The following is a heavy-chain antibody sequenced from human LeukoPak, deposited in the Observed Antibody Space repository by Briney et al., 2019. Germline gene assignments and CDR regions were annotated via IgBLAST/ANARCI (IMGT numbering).Heavy chain of an antibody. J-gene: IGHJ4*02. CDR1: GXSFSICS. D-gene: IGHD4-17*01. Sequence: PGGPLRLSCSASGXSFSICSVHWVRQAPGKGLEYVSAISSNGGNTNYADSVKGRFTISRDNSKNTLYLQMSSLRAEDTAVYYCVKATVTSSYFDYFDYWGQGTLVTVSS. V-gene: IGHV3-64D*09. CDR3: VKATVTSSYFDYFDY. CDR2: ISSNGGNT.